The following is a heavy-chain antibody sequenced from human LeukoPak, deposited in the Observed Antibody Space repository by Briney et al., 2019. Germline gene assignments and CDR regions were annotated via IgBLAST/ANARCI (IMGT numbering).Heavy chain of an antibody. D-gene: IGHD2-15*01. CDR2: IYYSGST. Sequence: SETLSLTCTVSGGSISSYYWSWIRQSSGKGLEWIGYIYYSGSTDYNPSLKSRVTISVDTSKNQFSLKLSSVTAADTAVYYCARVRVGSGHRPWYFDYWGQGTLVTVTS. V-gene: IGHV4-59*01. CDR1: GGSISSYY. J-gene: IGHJ4*02. CDR3: ARVRVGSGHRPWYFDY.